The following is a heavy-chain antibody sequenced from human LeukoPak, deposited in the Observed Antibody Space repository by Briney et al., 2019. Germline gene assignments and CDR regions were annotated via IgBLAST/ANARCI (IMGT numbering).Heavy chain of an antibody. D-gene: IGHD6-19*01. Sequence: SETLSLTCAVYGASFSGYYWTWIRRPPGKGLEWIGEINHSGSTNYNPSLKSRVTISVDTSKNQFSLKLRSVTAADTAVYYCARGLIKGIAVAGMGWGQGTLVTVSS. CDR1: GASFSGYY. CDR3: ARGLIKGIAVAGMG. J-gene: IGHJ4*02. CDR2: INHSGST. V-gene: IGHV4-34*01.